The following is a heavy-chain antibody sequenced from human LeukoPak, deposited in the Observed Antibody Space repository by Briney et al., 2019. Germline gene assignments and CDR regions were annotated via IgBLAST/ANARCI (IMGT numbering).Heavy chain of an antibody. CDR1: GDSISRYY. J-gene: IGHJ4*02. D-gene: IGHD5-12*01. CDR2: IYYSGSN. V-gene: IGHV4-59*08. Sequence: WETLSLTCTVSGDSISRYYWRWIRRPPGEGLECIGYIYYSGSNNHNPSRKGRVPLSQKPFQNQFFSKMSPVTAADPAGYYLARANPGGGYDYDYWGQGTLVTVSS. CDR3: ARANPGGGYDYDY.